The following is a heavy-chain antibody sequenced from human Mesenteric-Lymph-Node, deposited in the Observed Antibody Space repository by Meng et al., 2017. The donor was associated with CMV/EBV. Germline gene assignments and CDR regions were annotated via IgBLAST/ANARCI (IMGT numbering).Heavy chain of an antibody. CDR1: GFTFDDYG. J-gene: IGHJ4*02. CDR3: AKSTIFGVVGYYFDY. CDR2: INGKGESP. V-gene: IGHV3-20*04. D-gene: IGHD3-3*01. Sequence: GGSLRLSCAASGFTFDDYGMSWVRQAPGKGLEWVSGINGKGESPAYSDSVKGRFTISRDNAKNSLYLQMNSLRAEDTAVYYCAKSTIFGVVGYYFDYWGQGTLVTVSS.